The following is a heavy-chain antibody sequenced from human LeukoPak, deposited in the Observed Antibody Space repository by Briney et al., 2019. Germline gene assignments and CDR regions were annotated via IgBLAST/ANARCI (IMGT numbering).Heavy chain of an antibody. CDR3: EKDNDQLLYYFDY. J-gene: IGHJ4*02. D-gene: IGHD2-2*01. V-gene: IGHV3-30*18. Sequence: GGSLRLSCAASGFTFSSYGMHWVRQAPCKGLDWVAVISYDGSNKYYADSVKGRFTISRDNSKNTLYLQMNSMRDEDTAVYYCEKDNDQLLYYFDYWGQGTLVTVSS. CDR2: ISYDGSNK. CDR1: GFTFSSYG.